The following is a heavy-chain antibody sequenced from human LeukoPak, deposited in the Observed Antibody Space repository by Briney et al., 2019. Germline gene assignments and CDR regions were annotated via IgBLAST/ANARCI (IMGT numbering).Heavy chain of an antibody. CDR1: GFTFSSYW. Sequence: GGSLTLSCAASGFTFSSYWMSWVRQAPGKGLEWVANIKQDGSEKYYVDSVKGRFTISRDNAKNSLYLQMNSLRAEDTAVYYRARVDFDWLPFDYWGQGTLVTVSS. CDR2: IKQDGSEK. V-gene: IGHV3-7*01. CDR3: ARVDFDWLPFDY. J-gene: IGHJ4*02. D-gene: IGHD3-9*01.